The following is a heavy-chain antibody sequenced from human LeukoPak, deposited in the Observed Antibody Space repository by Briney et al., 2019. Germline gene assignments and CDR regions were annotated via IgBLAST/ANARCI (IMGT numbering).Heavy chain of an antibody. CDR2: IYYSGST. V-gene: IGHV4-59*01. CDR3: ARFVGDIVVVPAGIDP. CDR1: GGSISSYY. J-gene: IGHJ5*02. D-gene: IGHD2-2*01. Sequence: SETLSLTCTVSGGSISSYYWSWVRQPPGKGLEWIGYIYYSGSTKYNPSLKSRVTISVDTSKNQFSLKLSSVTAADTAVYYCARFVGDIVVVPAGIDPWGQGTLVTVSS.